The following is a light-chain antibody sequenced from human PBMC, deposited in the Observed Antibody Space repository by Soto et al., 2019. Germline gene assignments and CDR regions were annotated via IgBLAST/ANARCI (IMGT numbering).Light chain of an antibody. CDR2: GAS. J-gene: IGKJ4*01. CDR3: QRYGNSPPLT. V-gene: IGKV3-20*01. CDR1: QSISSTS. Sequence: VLTQSPGTLSLSPGERATLSCRASQSISSTSLAWYQHQPGQAPRLLVYGASVRASGIPDRFSGGGSGTDLTLTISRLEPEDFAVYYCQRYGNSPPLTFGGGTKVEIK.